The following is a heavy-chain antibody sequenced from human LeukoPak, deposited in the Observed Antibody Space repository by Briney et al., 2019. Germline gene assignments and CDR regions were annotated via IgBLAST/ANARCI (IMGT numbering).Heavy chain of an antibody. CDR2: IKQDGSEK. CDR1: GFTFSTYW. J-gene: IGHJ4*02. Sequence: GGSLRLSCAASGFTFSTYWMSWVRQAPGKGLEWVANIKQDGSEKYYVDSVKGRFTISRDNAKNSLYLQMSSLRTEDTAVYYCARDRYGWYSSPSIDYWGQGTLVTVSS. V-gene: IGHV3-7*01. D-gene: IGHD6-19*01. CDR3: ARDRYGWYSSPSIDY.